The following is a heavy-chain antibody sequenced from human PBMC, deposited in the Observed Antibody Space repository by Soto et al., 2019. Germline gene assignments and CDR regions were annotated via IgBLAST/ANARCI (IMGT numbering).Heavy chain of an antibody. D-gene: IGHD4-17*01. J-gene: IGHJ4*02. CDR2: IIPIFGTA. V-gene: IGHV1-69*13. CDR1: RGPFSSYA. CDR3: ARVKAWVTTGYYFDY. Sequence: GASVKGSCKASRGPFSSYAISWVRQAPVQGLEWMGGIIPIFGTANYAQKFQGRVTITADESTSTAYMELSRLRSEETAVYYCARVKAWVTTGYYFDYWGQGTLVTVSS.